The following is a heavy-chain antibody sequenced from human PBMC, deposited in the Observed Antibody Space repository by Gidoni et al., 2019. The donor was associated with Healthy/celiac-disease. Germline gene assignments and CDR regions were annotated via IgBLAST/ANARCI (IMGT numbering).Heavy chain of an antibody. J-gene: IGHJ5*02. D-gene: IGHD2-2*01. V-gene: IGHV3-48*03. CDR2: ISSSGSTI. CDR1: GFTFSSYE. Sequence: EVQLVESGGGLVQPGGSLRLSCAASGFTFSSYEMNWVRQAPGKGLEWVSYISSSGSTIYYADSVKGRFTISRDNAKNSLYLQMNSLRAEDTAVYYCARGIVVVPAAIGYNCFDPWGQGTLVTVSS. CDR3: ARGIVVVPAAIGYNCFDP.